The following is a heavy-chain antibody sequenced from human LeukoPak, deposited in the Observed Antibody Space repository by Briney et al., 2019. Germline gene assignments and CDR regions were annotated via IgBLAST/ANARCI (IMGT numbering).Heavy chain of an antibody. J-gene: IGHJ4*02. D-gene: IGHD5-18*01. CDR2: IYTSGST. CDR3: ARDSGYSYGLTY. Sequence: PSQTLSLTCTVSGGSISSGSYYWSWIRQPAGKGLEWIGRIYTSGSTNYNPSLKSRVTISVDTSKNQFSLKLSSVTAADTAVYYCARDSGYSYGLTYWGQGTLVTVSS. CDR1: GGSISSGSYY. V-gene: IGHV4-61*02.